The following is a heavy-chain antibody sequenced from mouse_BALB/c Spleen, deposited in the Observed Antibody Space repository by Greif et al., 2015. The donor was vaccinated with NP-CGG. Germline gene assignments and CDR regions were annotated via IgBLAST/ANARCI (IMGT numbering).Heavy chain of an antibody. V-gene: IGHV1-7*01. CDR1: GYTFTSYW. CDR3: ARDHYYAMDY. Sequence: VQVVESGAELAKPGASVKMSCKASGYTFTSYWMHWVKQRPGQGLEWIGYINPSTGYTECNQKFEDKATLTADKSSSTAYMQLSSLTSEDSAVYYCARDHYYAMDYWGQGTSVTVSS. J-gene: IGHJ4*01. CDR2: INPSTGYT.